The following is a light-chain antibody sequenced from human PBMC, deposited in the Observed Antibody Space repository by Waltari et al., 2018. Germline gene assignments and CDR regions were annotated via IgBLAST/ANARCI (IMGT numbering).Light chain of an antibody. Sequence: EIVLTQSPGTLSLSPGARATLPCWASQSVGRSLAWYQQKRGQAPRLLSYGASTRATGIPDRFSGSGSGTDFSLTISRLEPEDFAVYYCQHYVRLPVTFGQGTKVEI. CDR1: QSVGRS. CDR3: QHYVRLPVT. V-gene: IGKV3-20*01. J-gene: IGKJ1*01. CDR2: GAS.